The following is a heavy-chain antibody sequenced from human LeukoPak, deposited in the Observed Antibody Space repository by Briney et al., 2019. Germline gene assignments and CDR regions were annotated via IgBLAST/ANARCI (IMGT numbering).Heavy chain of an antibody. V-gene: IGHV4-39*01. CDR3: ASEYNYGYPRIAY. CDR2: IYYSGST. J-gene: IGHJ4*02. CDR1: GGSISSSSYY. D-gene: IGHD5-18*01. Sequence: SETLSLTCTVSGGSISSSSYYWGWIRQPPGKGLEWIGSIYYSGSTYYNPSLKSRVTISVDTSNNQFSLKLTSVTAADTAVYYCASEYNYGYPRIAYWGQGTLVTVSS.